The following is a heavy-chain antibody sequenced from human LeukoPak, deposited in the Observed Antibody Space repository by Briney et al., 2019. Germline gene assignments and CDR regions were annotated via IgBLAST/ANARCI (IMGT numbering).Heavy chain of an antibody. CDR1: GGSISSSSYY. J-gene: IGHJ5*02. CDR3: ARDIAAAGTWWFDP. CDR2: INSDGSST. Sequence: ETLSLTCTVSGGSISSSSYYWGWVRQAPGKGLVWVSRINSDGSSTSYADSVKGRFTISRDNAKNTLYLQMNSLRAEDTAVYYCARDIAAAGTWWFDPWGRGTLVAVSS. D-gene: IGHD6-13*01. V-gene: IGHV3-74*01.